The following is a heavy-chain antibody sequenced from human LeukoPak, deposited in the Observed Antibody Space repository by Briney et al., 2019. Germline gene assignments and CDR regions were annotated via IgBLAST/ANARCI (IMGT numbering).Heavy chain of an antibody. V-gene: IGHV4-61*02. Sequence: SETLSLTCTVSGGSISSGSYYWSWIRQPAGKGLEWIGRIYTSGSTNYNPSLKSRVTISVDTSKNQFSLKLSSVTVADTAVYYCARDDYASYYYYYMDVWGKGTTVTVSS. CDR2: IYTSGST. D-gene: IGHD2-2*01. J-gene: IGHJ6*03. CDR1: GGSISSGSYY. CDR3: ARDDYASYYYYYMDV.